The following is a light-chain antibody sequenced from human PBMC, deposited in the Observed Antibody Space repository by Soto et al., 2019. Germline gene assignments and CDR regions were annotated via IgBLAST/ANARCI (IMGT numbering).Light chain of an antibody. CDR2: GAS. CDR1: QAIFNY. Sequence: DIQLTQSPIFLSASVGDRVTISCRASQAIFNYLAWYHQKPGKAPNLLIFGASTLQSGVPSRFSGSGSGTEFTLTISSLQPEDFATYYCQQLNSHPRTFGQGTKLEIK. J-gene: IGKJ2*01. V-gene: IGKV1-9*01. CDR3: QQLNSHPRT.